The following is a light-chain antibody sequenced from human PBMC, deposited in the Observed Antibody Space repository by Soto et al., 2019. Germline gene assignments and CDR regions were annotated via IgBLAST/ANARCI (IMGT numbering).Light chain of an antibody. CDR3: SSYAGTKNLL. CDR2: EVS. CDR1: SSDVGGYNS. J-gene: IGLJ2*01. V-gene: IGLV2-8*01. Sequence: QSALTQPPSASGSPGQSVTISCTGTSSDVGGYNSVSWYQQHPGKAPKLTIYEVSKRPSGVPDRFSASKSDNTASLTVSGLQAEDEADYYCSSYAGTKNLLFGGGTKLTVL.